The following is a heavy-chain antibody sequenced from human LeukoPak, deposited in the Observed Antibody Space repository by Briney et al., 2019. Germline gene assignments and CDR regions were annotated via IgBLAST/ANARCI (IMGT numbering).Heavy chain of an antibody. CDR3: ARVPIVVVPAAIRPSYNWFDP. D-gene: IGHD2-2*01. J-gene: IGHJ5*02. CDR2: INPNSGGT. Sequence: ASVKVSCKASGYTFTGYYMHWVRQAPGQGPEWMGWINPNSGGTNYAQKFQGRVTMTRDTSISTAYMELSRLRSDDTAVYYCARVPIVVVPAAIRPSYNWFDPWGQGTLVTVSS. V-gene: IGHV1-2*02. CDR1: GYTFTGYY.